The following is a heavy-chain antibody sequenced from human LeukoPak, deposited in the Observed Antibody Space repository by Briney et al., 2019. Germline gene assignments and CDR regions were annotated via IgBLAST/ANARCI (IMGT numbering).Heavy chain of an antibody. J-gene: IGHJ4*02. CDR3: ARASGTDSGDFIQIDF. CDR1: GFTFSSYW. Sequence: GSLRLSCAASGFTFSSYWMHWVRQAPGKGLVWVSRINSDGSSTTYADSAKGRFTISRDNAKNTLYLQMNSLRADDTAVYYCARASGTDSGDFIQIDFWGQGTLVTVSS. V-gene: IGHV3-74*01. CDR2: INSDGSST. D-gene: IGHD2-21*01.